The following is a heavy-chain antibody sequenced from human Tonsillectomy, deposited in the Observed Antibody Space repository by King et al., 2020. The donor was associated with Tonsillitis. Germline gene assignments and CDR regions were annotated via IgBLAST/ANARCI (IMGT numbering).Heavy chain of an antibody. CDR1: GSISGSY. J-gene: IGHJ2*01. D-gene: IGHD3-10*01. CDR3: ARLDYFGSGSYWYFDL. V-gene: IGHV4-59*08. CDR2: IYYSGTT. Sequence: VQLQESGPGLVKPSETLSLTCTVSGSISGSYWSWIRQPPGKGLEWIGYIYYSGTTNYNPSLRSRVTISVDTSKNQFSLKLNSVTAADTAVYYCARLDYFGSGSYWYFDLWGRGTLVTVSS.